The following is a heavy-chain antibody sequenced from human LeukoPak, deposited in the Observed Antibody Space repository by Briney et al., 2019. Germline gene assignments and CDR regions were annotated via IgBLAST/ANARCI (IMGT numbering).Heavy chain of an antibody. J-gene: IGHJ5*02. CDR2: ISSNNSNI. V-gene: IGHV3-48*02. CDR1: GFTFRSYN. CDR3: ARLWSDWFDP. Sequence: GGSLRLSCAASGFTFRSYNMNWVRRAPGKGLEWVSYISSNNSNIYYADSVKGRFTISRDNAKNSLYLQMNSLRDEDTAVYYCARLWSDWFDPWGQGTLVTVSS. D-gene: IGHD2-8*02.